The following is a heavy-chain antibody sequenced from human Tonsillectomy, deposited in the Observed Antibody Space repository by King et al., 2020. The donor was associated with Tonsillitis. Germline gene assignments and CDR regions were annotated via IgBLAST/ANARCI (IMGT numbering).Heavy chain of an antibody. V-gene: IGHV4-34*01. CDR3: AIHYYDSSGYQRDY. Sequence: VQLQQWGAGLLKPSETLSLTCAVYGGSFSGYYWSWIRQPPGKGLEWIGEINHSGSTNYNPSLKSRVTISVDTSKNQFSLKLSSVTAADTAVYYCAIHYYDSSGYQRDYWGQGTLVTVSS. CDR2: INHSGST. J-gene: IGHJ4*02. CDR1: GGSFSGYY. D-gene: IGHD3-22*01.